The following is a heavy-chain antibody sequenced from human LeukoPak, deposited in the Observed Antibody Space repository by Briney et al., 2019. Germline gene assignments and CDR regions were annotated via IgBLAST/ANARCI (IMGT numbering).Heavy chain of an antibody. D-gene: IGHD2-2*01. V-gene: IGHV3-23*01. CDR1: GFTFSSSA. CDR2: ISASGGST. J-gene: IGHJ4*02. Sequence: GGSLRLSCAASGFTFSSSAMSWVRQVPGKGLEWVSGISASGGSTSYADSVRGRFTISRGNSKNTLYLQMNSLRAEDTAVYYCAKDRGGCSSTSCYYVDYWGQGTLVTVSS. CDR3: AKDRGGCSSTSCYYVDY.